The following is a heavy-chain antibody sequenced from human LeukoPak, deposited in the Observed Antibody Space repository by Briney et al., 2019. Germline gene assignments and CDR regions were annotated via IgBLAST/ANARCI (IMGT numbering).Heavy chain of an antibody. CDR2: IYYSGST. V-gene: IGHV4-39*01. CDR3: ARHARNWGSEIFDY. J-gene: IGHJ4*02. CDR1: GGSISSSSYY. Sequence: SETLSLTCTVSGGSISSSSYYWGWIRQPPGKGLEWIGSIYYSGSTYYNPSLKSRVTISVDTSKNQFSLKLSSVTAADTAVYYCARHARNWGSEIFDYWGQGTLVTVSS. D-gene: IGHD7-27*01.